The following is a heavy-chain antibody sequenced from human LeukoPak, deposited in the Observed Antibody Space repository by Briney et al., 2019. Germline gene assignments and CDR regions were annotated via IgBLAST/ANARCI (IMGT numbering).Heavy chain of an antibody. Sequence: GGSLRLSCTASGFTFSSYEMNWVRQAPGKGLEWVSYISSSGLTIDYADSVKGRFTISRDNAKNSLYLQMNSLRAEDTAVYYCARDPSFDYWGQGTLVTVSS. J-gene: IGHJ4*02. CDR2: ISSSGLTI. CDR1: GFTFSSYE. V-gene: IGHV3-48*03. CDR3: ARDPSFDY.